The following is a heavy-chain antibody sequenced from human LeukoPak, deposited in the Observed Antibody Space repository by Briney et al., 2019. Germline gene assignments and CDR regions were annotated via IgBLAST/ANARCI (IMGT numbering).Heavy chain of an antibody. D-gene: IGHD1-26*01. Sequence: GGSQRLSCAVSGFTFSSEAMGWVRQLPGGGLEWVSTISPAGGTTYYAESMKGRFTISRDNSKSTLYLQMNSLRVEDTAVYYCARLVGDRTIYDYWGQGTLVTVSS. CDR2: ISPAGGTT. V-gene: IGHV3-23*01. CDR1: GFTFSSEA. CDR3: ARLVGDRTIYDY. J-gene: IGHJ4*02.